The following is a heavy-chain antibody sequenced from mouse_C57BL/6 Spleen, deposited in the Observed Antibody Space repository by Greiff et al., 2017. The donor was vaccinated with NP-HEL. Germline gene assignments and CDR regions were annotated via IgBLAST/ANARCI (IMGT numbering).Heavy chain of an antibody. J-gene: IGHJ3*01. CDR2: INPNNGGT. CDR3: ARSSNYEGFAY. D-gene: IGHD2-5*01. V-gene: IGHV1-18*01. Sequence: VQLQQSGAELVKPGASVKLSCKASGYTFTDYNMDWVKQSPGKSLEWIGDINPNNGGTNYNQKFKGKATLTVDKSSSTAYMELRSLTSEDTAVYYCARSSNYEGFAYWGQGTLVTVSA. CDR1: GYTFTDYN.